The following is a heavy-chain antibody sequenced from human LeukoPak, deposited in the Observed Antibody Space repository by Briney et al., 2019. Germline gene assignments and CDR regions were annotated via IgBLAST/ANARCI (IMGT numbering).Heavy chain of an antibody. J-gene: IGHJ2*01. Sequence: SETLSLTCTVSGGSISSTRYYWGWIRQPPGKGLEWIGSIYYSGSTSYNPSLKSRVTISVDTSKNQFSLKLSSVTAADTAVYYCARHLIYDFWSGPRYFDLWGRGTLVTVSS. D-gene: IGHD3-3*01. CDR3: ARHLIYDFWSGPRYFDL. CDR1: GGSISSTRYY. CDR2: IYYSGST. V-gene: IGHV4-39*01.